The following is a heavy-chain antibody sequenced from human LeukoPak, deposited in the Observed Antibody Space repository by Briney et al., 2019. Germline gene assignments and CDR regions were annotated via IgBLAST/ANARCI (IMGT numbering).Heavy chain of an antibody. Sequence: ASVKVSCKVSGYTLTELSMHWVRQAPGKGLEWMGGFDPEDGETIYAQKFQGRVTITADKSTSTAYMELSSLRSEDTAVYYCARGGSGSYGLFDYWGQGTLVTVSS. J-gene: IGHJ4*02. CDR3: ARGGSGSYGLFDY. CDR1: GYTLTELS. D-gene: IGHD3-10*01. V-gene: IGHV1-24*01. CDR2: FDPEDGET.